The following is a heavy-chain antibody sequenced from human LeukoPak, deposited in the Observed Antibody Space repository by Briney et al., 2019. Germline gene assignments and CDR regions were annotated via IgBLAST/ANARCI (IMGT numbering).Heavy chain of an antibody. CDR1: GYTFTSYG. J-gene: IGHJ4*02. D-gene: IGHD3-3*01. CDR3: ARDGYYDFWSGYYPSFDY. V-gene: IGHV1-18*01. CDR2: ISAYNGNT. Sequence: ASVKVSCKASGYTFTSYGISWVRQAPGQGLEWMGWISAYNGNTNYAQKLQGRVTMTTDTSTSTAYMELRSLRSEDTAVYYCARDGYYDFWSGYYPSFDYWGQGTLVTVSS.